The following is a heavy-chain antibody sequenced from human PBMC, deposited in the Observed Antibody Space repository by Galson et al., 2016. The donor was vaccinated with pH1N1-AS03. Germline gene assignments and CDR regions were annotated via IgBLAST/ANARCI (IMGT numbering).Heavy chain of an antibody. V-gene: IGHV3-73*01. CDR1: GFNFSDTA. CDR2: IRNKTNYYAT. D-gene: IGHD3-22*01. Sequence: SLRLSCAASGFNFSDTAIHWVRQASGKGLEWVGRIRNKTNYYATGYIASVKGRFTISRDDSKDTAYLQMNSLKTEDTAAYYCWGGYYDRSAYYPPAVWGQGTMVTVSS. CDR3: WGGYYDRSAYYPPAV. J-gene: IGHJ3*01.